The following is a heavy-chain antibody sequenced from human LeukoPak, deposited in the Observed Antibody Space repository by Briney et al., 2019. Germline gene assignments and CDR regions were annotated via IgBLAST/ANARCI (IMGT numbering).Heavy chain of an antibody. Sequence: GGSLRLSCAASGITFIKYSMTWVRQAPGKGLEWVSAITGSGAFTDYADSVKGRFTISRDNSKNTLYLQMNSLRAEDTGVYYCAKRSAESSGYYDYWGQGTLVTVSS. D-gene: IGHD6-19*01. V-gene: IGHV3-23*01. J-gene: IGHJ4*02. CDR1: GITFIKYS. CDR2: ITGSGAFT. CDR3: AKRSAESSGYYDY.